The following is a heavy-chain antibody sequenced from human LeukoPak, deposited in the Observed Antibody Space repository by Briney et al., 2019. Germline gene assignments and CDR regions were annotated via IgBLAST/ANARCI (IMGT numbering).Heavy chain of an antibody. J-gene: IGHJ4*02. CDR2: IVVGSGNT. CDR3: AAEDYGGNSGAGD. D-gene: IGHD4-23*01. V-gene: IGHV1-58*02. CDR1: GFTFTSSA. Sequence: ASVKVSCKASGFTFTSSAMQWVRQARGQRLEWIGWIVVGSGNTNYAQKFQERVTITRDMSTSTAYMELSSLRSEDTAVYYCAAEDYGGNSGAGDWGQGTLVTVSS.